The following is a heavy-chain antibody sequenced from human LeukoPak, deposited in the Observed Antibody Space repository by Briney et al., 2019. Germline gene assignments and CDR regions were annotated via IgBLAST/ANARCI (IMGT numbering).Heavy chain of an antibody. CDR2: IIPIFGTA. V-gene: IGHV1-69*06. Sequence: ASVKVSCKASGGTFSSYAIRWVRQAPGQGLEWMGRIIPIFGTANYAQKFQGRVTITADKSTSTAYMELSSLRSEDTAVYYCARDGGYSYGYVKDYWGQGTLVTVSS. CDR1: GGTFSSYA. CDR3: ARDGGYSYGYVKDY. D-gene: IGHD5-18*01. J-gene: IGHJ4*02.